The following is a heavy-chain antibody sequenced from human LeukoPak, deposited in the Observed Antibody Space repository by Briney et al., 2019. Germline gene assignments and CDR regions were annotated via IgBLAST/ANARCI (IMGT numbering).Heavy chain of an antibody. Sequence: SETLSLTCAVYGGSFSGYYWSWIRQPPGKGLEWIGEINHSGSTNYNPSLKSRVTISVDTPKNQFSLKLSSVTAADTAVYYCARAFGATHYYYYGMDVWGQGTTVTVSS. CDR2: INHSGST. D-gene: IGHD1-26*01. CDR3: ARAFGATHYYYYGMDV. J-gene: IGHJ6*02. CDR1: GGSFSGYY. V-gene: IGHV4-34*01.